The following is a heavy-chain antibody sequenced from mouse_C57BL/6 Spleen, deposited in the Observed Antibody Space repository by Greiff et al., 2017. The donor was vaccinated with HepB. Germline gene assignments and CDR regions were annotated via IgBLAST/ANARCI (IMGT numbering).Heavy chain of an antibody. CDR3: AREGDYYGSSSYAMDY. V-gene: IGHV1-72*01. CDR2: IDPNSGGT. CDR1: TSYW. D-gene: IGHD1-1*01. Sequence: QVQLQQPGAELVKPGASVKLSFTSYWMHWVKQRPGRGLEWIGRIDPNSGGTKYNEKFKSKATLTVDKPSSTAYMQLSSLTSEDSAVYYCAREGDYYGSSSYAMDYWGQGTSVTVSS. J-gene: IGHJ4*01.